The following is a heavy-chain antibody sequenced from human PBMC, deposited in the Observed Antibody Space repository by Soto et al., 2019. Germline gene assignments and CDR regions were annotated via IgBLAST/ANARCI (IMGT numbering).Heavy chain of an antibody. J-gene: IGHJ4*02. V-gene: IGHV4-34*01. CDR1: GGSFSGYY. CDR3: ARTRTYYCWSGYIRSGYYFDY. D-gene: IGHD3-3*01. CDR2: INHSGST. Sequence: SETLSLTCAVYGGSFSGYYWSWIRQPPGKGLEWIGEINHSGSTNYNPSLKSRVTISVDTSKNQFSLKLSSVTAADTAVYYCARTRTYYCWSGYIRSGYYFDYWGQGTLVTVSS.